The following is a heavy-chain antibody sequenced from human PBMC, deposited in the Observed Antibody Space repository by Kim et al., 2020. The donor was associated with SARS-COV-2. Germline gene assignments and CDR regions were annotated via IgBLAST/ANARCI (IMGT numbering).Heavy chain of an antibody. CDR3: ARGPIASGSYVKTYYFDY. CDR1: GGSISSSSYY. D-gene: IGHD1-26*01. CDR2: IYYSGST. Sequence: SETLSLTCTVSGGSISSSSYYWGWIRQPPGKGLEWIGSIYYSGSTYYNPSLKSRVTISVDTSKNQFSLKLSSVTAADTAVYYCARGPIASGSYVKTYYFDYWGQGTLVTVSS. J-gene: IGHJ4*02. V-gene: IGHV4-39*01.